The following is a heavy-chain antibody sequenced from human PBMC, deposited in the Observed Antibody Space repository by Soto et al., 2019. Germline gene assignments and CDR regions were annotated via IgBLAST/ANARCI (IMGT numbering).Heavy chain of an antibody. J-gene: IGHJ4*02. CDR3: KKSNDILTGHWSSNYYFDY. Sequence: EVQLLESGGGLVQPGGSLRLSCAATGFTFSSYAMSWVRQAPGKGLEWVSAISGSGGSTNYADSVKGLFTISRDNTKNTLYLQMNSLRADDTVVYYCKKSNDILTGHWSSNYYFDYWGQGTLV. CDR1: GFTFSSYA. V-gene: IGHV3-23*01. CDR2: ISGSGGST. D-gene: IGHD3-9*01.